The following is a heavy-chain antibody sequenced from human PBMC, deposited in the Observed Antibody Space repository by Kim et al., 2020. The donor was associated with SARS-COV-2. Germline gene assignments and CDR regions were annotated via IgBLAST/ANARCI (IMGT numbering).Heavy chain of an antibody. J-gene: IGHJ4*02. V-gene: IGHV4-61*02. Sequence: HSTPPLVSRVTISVDTSRDQFSLKLSSVPAADTAVYYCARGPAGRATDYWGQGTLVTVSS. CDR3: ARGPAGRATDY.